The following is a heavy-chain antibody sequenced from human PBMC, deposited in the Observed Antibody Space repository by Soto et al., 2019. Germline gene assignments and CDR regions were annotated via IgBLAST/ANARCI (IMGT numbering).Heavy chain of an antibody. CDR3: ARDLCSGGSCYHFDY. J-gene: IGHJ4*02. CDR1: GFTFSSYG. CDR2: IWYDGSNK. D-gene: IGHD2-15*01. Sequence: GGSLRLSCAASGFTFSSYGMHWVRQAPGKGLEWVAVIWYDGSNKYYADSVKGRFTISRDNSKNTLYLQMNSLRAEDTAVYYCARDLCSGGSCYHFDYWGQGTLVTVSS. V-gene: IGHV3-33*01.